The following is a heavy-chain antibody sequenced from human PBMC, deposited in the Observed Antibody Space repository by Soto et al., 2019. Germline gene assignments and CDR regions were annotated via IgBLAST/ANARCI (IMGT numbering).Heavy chain of an antibody. V-gene: IGHV3-30-3*01. CDR1: GFTFRAYA. D-gene: IGHD3-10*01. CDR2: ISYDRSNI. CDR3: ARNSPYDNYYGLGRYYGPQDN. Sequence: GGSLRLSCAASGFTFRAYAMHWVRQAPGKGLEWLAVISYDRSNIYYAESAKGRFTISRDNSKDKLYLQMNSLRPEDTAMYYCARNSPYDNYYGLGRYYGPQDNWVQGTQVTVFS. J-gene: IGHJ4*02.